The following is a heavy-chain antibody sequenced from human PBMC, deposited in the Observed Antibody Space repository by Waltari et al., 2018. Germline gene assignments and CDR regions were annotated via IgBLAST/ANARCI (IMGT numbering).Heavy chain of an antibody. D-gene: IGHD3-16*01. CDR3: ARDRSLWGSWDY. V-gene: IGHV3-7*04. CDR2: IKQEGSEK. Sequence: EVQLVESGGGLVQPGGSLRLSCAASGFTFSSYWMSWVRQAPGKGLEWEANIKQEGSEKYDVDSGKGRFTISRDNAKNSLYLQMNSLRAEDTAVYYCARDRSLWGSWDYWGQGTLVTVSS. J-gene: IGHJ4*02. CDR1: GFTFSSYW.